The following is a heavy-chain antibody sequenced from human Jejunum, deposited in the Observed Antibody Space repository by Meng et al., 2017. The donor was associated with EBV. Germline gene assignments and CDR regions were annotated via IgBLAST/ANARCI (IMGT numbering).Heavy chain of an antibody. Sequence: QVQLVQSGAEVETPXASGKVSCKASGFTLTNYYMHWVRQAPGQGLEWMGIVKPNGITGYAQKFQGRVSMTRDTSTNTVYMEVSSLRFEDTAVYYCARETGGSGSPDYWGQGTLVTVSS. CDR1: GFTLTNYY. J-gene: IGHJ4*02. CDR2: VKPNGIT. D-gene: IGHD3-10*01. CDR3: ARETGGSGSPDY. V-gene: IGHV1-46*01.